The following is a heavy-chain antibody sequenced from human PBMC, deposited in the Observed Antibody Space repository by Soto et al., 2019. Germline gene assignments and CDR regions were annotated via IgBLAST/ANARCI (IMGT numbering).Heavy chain of an antibody. CDR2: VTDSGSST. Sequence: VGSLRLSCAASGFTFSNYAMSWVRQAPGKGLGWVSTVTDSGSSTYYADSVKGRFTISRDNAKNSLYLQMNSLRAEDTVVYYCARDREPSGRASFDIWAQGTMDTVSS. CDR3: ARDREPSGRASFDI. V-gene: IGHV3-23*01. CDR1: GFTFSNYA. J-gene: IGHJ3*02.